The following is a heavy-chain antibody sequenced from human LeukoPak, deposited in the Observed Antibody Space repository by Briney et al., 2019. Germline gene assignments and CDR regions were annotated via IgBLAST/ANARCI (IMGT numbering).Heavy chain of an antibody. CDR2: IGGSGGST. Sequence: DPGGSLRLSCAASGFTFSSYAMSWVRQAPGKGLEWVSSIGGSGGSTYYADSVKGRFTISRDNSKNTLYLQMNSLTAEDTAVYYCAKPPPLDSSGYYPDYWGQGTLVTVSS. CDR3: AKPPPLDSSGYYPDY. CDR1: GFTFSSYA. J-gene: IGHJ4*02. V-gene: IGHV3-23*01. D-gene: IGHD3-22*01.